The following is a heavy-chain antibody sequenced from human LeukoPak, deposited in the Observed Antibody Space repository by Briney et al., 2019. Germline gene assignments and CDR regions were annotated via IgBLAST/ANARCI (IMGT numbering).Heavy chain of an antibody. D-gene: IGHD3-22*01. CDR3: ARVAYYYDSSGYYSHFDY. Sequence: ASVKVSCKASRGTFSSYAISWVRQAPGQGLEWMGGIIPIFGTANYAQKFQGRVTITADESTSTAYMELSSLRSEDTAVYYCARVAYYYDSSGYYSHFDYWGQGTLVTVSS. CDR2: IIPIFGTA. J-gene: IGHJ4*02. CDR1: RGTFSSYA. V-gene: IGHV1-69*13.